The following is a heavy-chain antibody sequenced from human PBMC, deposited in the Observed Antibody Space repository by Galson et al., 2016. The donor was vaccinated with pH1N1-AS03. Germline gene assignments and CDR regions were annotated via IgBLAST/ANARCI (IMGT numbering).Heavy chain of an antibody. V-gene: IGHV4-61*09. Sequence: TLSLTCTVSGGSISISSGYHYWSWIRQPAGRELEWIGHFFPSGTTNYSPSLKGRVASSVDTSKTQFSLKLNSVTAADAAVYYCARAEFRNDEGAFDIWGQGTIVTVSS. CDR3: ARAEFRNDEGAFDI. J-gene: IGHJ3*02. CDR2: FFPSGTT. D-gene: IGHD1-1*01. CDR1: GGSISISSGYHY.